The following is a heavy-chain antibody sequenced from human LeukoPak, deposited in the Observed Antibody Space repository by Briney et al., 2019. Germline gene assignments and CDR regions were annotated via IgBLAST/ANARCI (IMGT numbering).Heavy chain of an antibody. J-gene: IGHJ4*02. CDR2: ISGSGGST. CDR1: GFTFSSYA. Sequence: QPGGSLRLSCAASGFTFSSYAMSWVRQAPGKGLEWVSAISGSGGSTYYADSVKGRFTISRDNSKNTLYLQMTSLRAEDTAVYYCAKGVEEVEKRYFDYWGQGTLVTVSS. V-gene: IGHV3-23*01. D-gene: IGHD5-24*01. CDR3: AKGVEEVEKRYFDY.